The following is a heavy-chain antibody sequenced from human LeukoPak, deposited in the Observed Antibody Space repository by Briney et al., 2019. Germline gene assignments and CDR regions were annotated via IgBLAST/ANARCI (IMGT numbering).Heavy chain of an antibody. CDR3: AKDSSGYLDY. D-gene: IGHD3-22*01. CDR2: ISWDGGST. J-gene: IGHJ4*02. V-gene: IGHV3-43D*04. Sequence: PGGSLRLSCAASGFTFDDYAMHWVRHAPGKGLEGVSLISWDGGSTYYADSVKGRFTISRDNSKNSVYLQMNSLRAEDTALYYCAKDSSGYLDYWGQGTLVTVSS. CDR1: GFTFDDYA.